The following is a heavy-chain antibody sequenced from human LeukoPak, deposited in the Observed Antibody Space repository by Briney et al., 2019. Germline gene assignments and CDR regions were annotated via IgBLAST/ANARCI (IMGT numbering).Heavy chain of an antibody. J-gene: IGHJ4*02. Sequence: ASVKVSCKASGYTFTGFYMHWLRQAPGQGLEWMGWINPNSADTGYAQKFLGRVTMTRDMSISTIYTELTRLRSDDTALYYCARWDGYSSSPDYWGQGTLVTVSS. CDR1: GYTFTGFY. CDR2: INPNSADT. D-gene: IGHD6-13*01. V-gene: IGHV1-2*02. CDR3: ARWDGYSSSPDY.